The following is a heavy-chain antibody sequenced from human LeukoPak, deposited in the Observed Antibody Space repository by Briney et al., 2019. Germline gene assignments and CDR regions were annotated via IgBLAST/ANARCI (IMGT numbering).Heavy chain of an antibody. V-gene: IGHV3-23*01. CDR1: GFTFSSYA. J-gene: IGHJ4*02. Sequence: GGSLRLSCAASGFTFSSYAMGWVRQAPGKGLEWVSAISGSGGSTYYADSVKGRFTISRDNSKNTLYLQMNSLRAEDTAVYYCAKDYSSYSSGWYRFWGQGTLVTVSS. CDR3: AKDYSSYSSGWYRF. CDR2: ISGSGGST. D-gene: IGHD6-19*01.